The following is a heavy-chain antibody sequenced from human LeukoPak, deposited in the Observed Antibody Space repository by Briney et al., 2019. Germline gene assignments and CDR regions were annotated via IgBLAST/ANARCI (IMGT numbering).Heavy chain of an antibody. CDR2: ISGSGDST. CDR1: GFTFSSYG. Sequence: GRSLRLSCAASGFTFSSYGMSWVRQAPGKGLEWVSGISGSGDSTYYADSVKGRFTISRDNSKNTLYLQMNSLRAEDTAVYYCAKGSGSYGQDLYYWGQGTLVTVSS. CDR3: AKGSGSYGQDLYY. D-gene: IGHD3-3*01. V-gene: IGHV3-23*01. J-gene: IGHJ4*02.